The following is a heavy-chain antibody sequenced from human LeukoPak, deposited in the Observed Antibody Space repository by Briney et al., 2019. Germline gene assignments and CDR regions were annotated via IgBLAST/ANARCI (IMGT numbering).Heavy chain of an antibody. J-gene: IGHJ4*02. CDR3: ARGVDCSSTSCSIPDY. CDR2: ISSSSSYI. Sequence: GGSLRLSCAASGFTFSSYSMNWVRQAPGKGLEWVSSISSSSSYIYYADSVKGRFTISRDNAQNSLYLQMNSLRAEDTAVYYCARGVDCSSTSCSIPDYWGQGTLVTVSS. CDR1: GFTFSSYS. V-gene: IGHV3-21*04. D-gene: IGHD2-2*01.